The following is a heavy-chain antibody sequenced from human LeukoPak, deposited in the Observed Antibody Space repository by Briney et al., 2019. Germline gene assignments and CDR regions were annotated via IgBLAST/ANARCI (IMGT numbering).Heavy chain of an antibody. CDR1: GDSVSSNSAA. Sequence: SQTLSLTCAISGDSVSSNSAAWNWIRQSPSRGLEWLGRTYYRSRWYTDYAVSVISRITINPDTSKNQFSLQLNSVTPEDTAVYYCARLGYDTPDVDYWGQGTLVTVSS. CDR2: TYYRSRWYT. CDR3: ARLGYDTPDVDY. J-gene: IGHJ4*02. V-gene: IGHV6-1*01. D-gene: IGHD5-12*01.